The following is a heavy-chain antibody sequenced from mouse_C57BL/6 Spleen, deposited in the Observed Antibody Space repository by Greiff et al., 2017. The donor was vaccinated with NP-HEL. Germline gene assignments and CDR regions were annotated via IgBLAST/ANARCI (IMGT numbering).Heavy chain of an antibody. D-gene: IGHD1-1*01. V-gene: IGHV5-17*01. Sequence: EVKLMESGGGLVKPGGSLKLSCAASGFTFSDYGMHWVRQAPEKGLEWVAYISSGSSTIYYADTVKGRFTISRDNAKNTLFLQMTSLRSEDTAMYYCARPFITTVVAHWYFDVWGTGTTVTVSS. CDR1: GFTFSDYG. J-gene: IGHJ1*03. CDR3: ARPFITTVVAHWYFDV. CDR2: ISSGSSTI.